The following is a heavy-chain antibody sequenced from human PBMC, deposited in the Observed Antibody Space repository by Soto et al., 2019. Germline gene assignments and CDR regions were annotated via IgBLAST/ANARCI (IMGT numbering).Heavy chain of an antibody. J-gene: IGHJ4*02. V-gene: IGHV3-30*18. CDR1: GFTFSSYG. D-gene: IGHD1-26*01. CDR2: ISYDGSNK. CDR3: AKEAIVGATYYFDY. Sequence: GGSLRLSCAASGFTFSSYGMHWVRQAPGKGLEWVAVISYDGSNKYYADSVKGRFTISRDNSKNTLYLQMNSLRAEDTAVYYCAKEAIVGATYYFDYWGQGTLVTVSS.